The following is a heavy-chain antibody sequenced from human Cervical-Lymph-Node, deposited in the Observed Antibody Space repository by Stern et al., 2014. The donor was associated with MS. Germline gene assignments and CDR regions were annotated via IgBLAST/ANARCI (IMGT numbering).Heavy chain of an antibody. D-gene: IGHD5-12*01. Sequence: VQLVESGGGLVQPGGSLKLSCEGSGFTFSTYGMSWVRQAPGKEPELVSFVSNSGLTTHYADSVEGRFTISRDNAGSSVYLQMHSLRDEDTAIYYCARTWRENSFDQWGQGTLVTVSS. V-gene: IGHV3-48*02. CDR3: ARTWRENSFDQ. CDR2: VSNSGLTT. CDR1: GFTFSTYG. J-gene: IGHJ4*02.